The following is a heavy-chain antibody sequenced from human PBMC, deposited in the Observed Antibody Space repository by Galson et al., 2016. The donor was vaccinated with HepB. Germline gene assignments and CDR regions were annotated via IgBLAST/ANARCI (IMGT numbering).Heavy chain of an antibody. CDR3: VSGYTSGI. Sequence: SLRLSCAASGFAFSAYWLSWVRQSPGKGLEWVASINQDGNGRYYVDSAKGRFIISRDNARTSLSLQMHSLRVDDTSIYYCVSGYTSGIWGPGTMVIVSS. V-gene: IGHV3-7*01. CDR1: GFAFSAYW. CDR2: INQDGNGR. J-gene: IGHJ3*02. D-gene: IGHD6-25*01.